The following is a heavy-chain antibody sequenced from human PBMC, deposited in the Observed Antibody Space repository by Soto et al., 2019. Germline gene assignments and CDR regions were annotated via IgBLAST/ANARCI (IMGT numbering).Heavy chain of an antibody. CDR2: TYYRSKWYN. Sequence: SQTLSLTCAISGDSVSSNSAAWNWIRQSPSRGLEWLGRTYYRSKWYNDYAVSVKSRITINPDTSKNQFSLQLNPVTPEDTAVYYCATDGIQLRSSAYYYYGMDVWGQGTTVTVSS. CDR3: ATDGIQLRSSAYYYYGMDV. V-gene: IGHV6-1*01. D-gene: IGHD5-18*01. J-gene: IGHJ6*02. CDR1: GDSVSSNSAA.